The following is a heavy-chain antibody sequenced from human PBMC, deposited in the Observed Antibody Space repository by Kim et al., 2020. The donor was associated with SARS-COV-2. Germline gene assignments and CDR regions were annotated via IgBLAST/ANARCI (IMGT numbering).Heavy chain of an antibody. V-gene: IGHV4-59*01. CDR3: ARDSEMLAVGATTSGEGCFHH. D-gene: IGHD1-26*01. CDR2: IYYTGST. CDR1: GGSISSYY. Sequence: SETLSLTCTVSGGSISSYYWSWIRQPPGKGLEWIGYIYYTGSTNYNPSLKSRVIISVDTSKNQFSLNLRSVTAADTAVYYCARDSEMLAVGATTSGEGCFHHWGQGTLVTVSS. J-gene: IGHJ1*01.